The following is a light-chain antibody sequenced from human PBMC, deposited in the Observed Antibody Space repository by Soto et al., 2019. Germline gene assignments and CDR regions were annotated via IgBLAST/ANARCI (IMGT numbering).Light chain of an antibody. V-gene: IGKV3-20*01. CDR3: QQYSSLPHT. Sequence: ESVLTQSPGTLSLSPGERATLSCRASQSVTNRYFAWYQQRPGQAPRLLIYGISNRATGIPDRFSGSGSGTDFTLTSSRLEPEDFVVYYCQQYSSLPHTFGHGTKLEVK. J-gene: IGKJ2*01. CDR1: QSVTNRY. CDR2: GIS.